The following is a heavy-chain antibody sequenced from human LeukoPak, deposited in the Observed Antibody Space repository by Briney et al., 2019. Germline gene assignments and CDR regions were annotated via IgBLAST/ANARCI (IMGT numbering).Heavy chain of an antibody. CDR1: GFTFSSYA. D-gene: IGHD3-9*01. CDR3: AKAKNVLRYFDWLTDY. J-gene: IGHJ4*02. V-gene: IGHV3-23*01. Sequence: GGSLRLSCAASGFTFSSYAMSWVRQAPRKGLEWVSAISGSGGSTYYADSVKGRFTISRDNSKNTLYLQMNSLRAEDTAVYYCAKAKNVLRYFDWLTDYWGQGTLVTVSS. CDR2: ISGSGGST.